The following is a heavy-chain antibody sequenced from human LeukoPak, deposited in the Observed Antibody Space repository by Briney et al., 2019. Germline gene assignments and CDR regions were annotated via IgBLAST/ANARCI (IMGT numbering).Heavy chain of an antibody. D-gene: IGHD1-26*01. Sequence: SETLSLTCAVYGGSFSGYYWSWIRQPPGKGLEWIGEINHSGSTNYNPSLKSRVTMSVDTSKNQFSLKLSSVTAADTAVYYCAREIPLVGATDYWGQGTLVTVSS. CDR3: AREIPLVGATDY. V-gene: IGHV4-34*01. J-gene: IGHJ4*02. CDR2: INHSGST. CDR1: GGSFSGYY.